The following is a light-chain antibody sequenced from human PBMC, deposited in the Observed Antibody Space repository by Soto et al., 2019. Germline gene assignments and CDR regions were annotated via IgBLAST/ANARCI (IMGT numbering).Light chain of an antibody. Sequence: DIQMTQSPSALSASVGDRVTITCRARQNINSYLNWYQQKPGNANKLLIYAASSLQSGVPSRFSGSGSGTDFTLTVSSLQPEDFATYYCHQSYDIPTFGQGARVEIK. V-gene: IGKV1-39*01. CDR1: QNINSY. CDR2: AAS. CDR3: HQSYDIPT. J-gene: IGKJ5*01.